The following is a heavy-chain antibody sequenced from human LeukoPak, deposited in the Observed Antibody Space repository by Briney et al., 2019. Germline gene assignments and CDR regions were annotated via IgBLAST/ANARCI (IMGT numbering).Heavy chain of an antibody. Sequence: PSETLSLTCTVSGGSISSYYWSWIRQPAGKGLEWIGRIYTSGSTNYNPSLKSRVTMSVDTSKNQFSLKLTSVTAADTAVYYCARDVPKEVPTLGDYYYYMDVWGKGTRVTVSS. CDR2: IYTSGST. D-gene: IGHD3-3*01. CDR1: GGSISSYY. J-gene: IGHJ6*03. V-gene: IGHV4-4*07. CDR3: ARDVPKEVPTLGDYYYYMDV.